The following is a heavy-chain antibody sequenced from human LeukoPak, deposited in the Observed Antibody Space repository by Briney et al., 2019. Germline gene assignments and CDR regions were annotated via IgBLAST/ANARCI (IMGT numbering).Heavy chain of an antibody. D-gene: IGHD6-19*01. CDR2: IYTSGST. V-gene: IGHV4-61*02. CDR3: ASSGWYEGGVY. Sequence: PSETLSLTCTVSGGSISSGSYYWSWIRQPAGKGLEWIGRIYTSGSTNYNPSLKSRVTISVDTSKNQFSLKLCSVTAADTAVYYCASSGWYEGGVYWGQGTLVTVSS. J-gene: IGHJ4*02. CDR1: GGSISSGSYY.